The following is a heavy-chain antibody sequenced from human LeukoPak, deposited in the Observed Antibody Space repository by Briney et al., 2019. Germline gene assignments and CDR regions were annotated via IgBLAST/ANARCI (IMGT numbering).Heavy chain of an antibody. CDR3: ARGGGITMIVVVTAPFDY. CDR1: GGSFSGYY. D-gene: IGHD3-22*01. Sequence: SETLSLTCAIYGGSFSGYYWSWIRQPPGKGLEWIGEINHSGSTNYNPSLKSRVTISVDTSKNQFSLKLSSVTAADTAVYYCARGGGITMIVVVTAPFDYWGQGTLVTVSS. CDR2: INHSGST. V-gene: IGHV4-34*01. J-gene: IGHJ4*02.